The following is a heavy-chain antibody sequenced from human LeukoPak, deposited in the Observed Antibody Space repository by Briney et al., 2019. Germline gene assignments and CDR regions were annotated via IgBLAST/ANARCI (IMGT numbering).Heavy chain of an antibody. J-gene: IGHJ6*03. D-gene: IGHD4-17*01. CDR3: AKARGDYGDSRANYYMDV. V-gene: IGHV3-30*02. CDR1: GFTFSSYG. Sequence: QPGGSLRLSCAASGFTFSSYGMHWVRQAPGKGLEWVAFIRYDGSNKYYADSVKGRFTISRDNSKNTLYLQMNSLRAEDTAVYYCAKARGDYGDSRANYYMDVWGKGTTVTVSS. CDR2: IRYDGSNK.